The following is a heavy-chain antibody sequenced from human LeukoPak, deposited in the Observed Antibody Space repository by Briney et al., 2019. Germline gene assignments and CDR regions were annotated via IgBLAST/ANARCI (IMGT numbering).Heavy chain of an antibody. V-gene: IGHV3-7*03. CDR2: IKQDGSEK. J-gene: IGHJ6*04. CDR1: GFTFSSYW. D-gene: IGHD6-13*01. CDR3: ASYSSSWYGNYYGMDV. Sequence: GGSLRLSCAASGFTFSSYWMSWVRQAPGKGLEWVANIKQDGSEKYYVDSVKGRFTISRDNAKNSLYLQMNSLRAEDTAVYYCASYSSSWYGNYYGMDVWGKGTTVTVSS.